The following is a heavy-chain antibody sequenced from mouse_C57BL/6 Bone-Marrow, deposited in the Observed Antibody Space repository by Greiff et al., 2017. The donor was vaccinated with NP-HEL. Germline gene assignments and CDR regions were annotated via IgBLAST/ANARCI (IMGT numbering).Heavy chain of an antibody. V-gene: IGHV5-4*01. CDR3: APFYYGNL. CDR1: GFTFSSYA. D-gene: IGHD2-1*01. J-gene: IGHJ3*01. Sequence: EVQVVESGGGFVKPGGSLKLSCAASGFTFSSYAMSWVRQTPEKRLEWVATIIDGGSYTYYPDNVKGRFTISRDNAKNNLCLQMSHLKAEDTARYYCAPFYYGNLWGQGTLVTVTA. CDR2: IIDGGSYT.